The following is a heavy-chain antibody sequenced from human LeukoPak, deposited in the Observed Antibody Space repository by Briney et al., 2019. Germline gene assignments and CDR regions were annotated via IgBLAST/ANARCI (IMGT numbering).Heavy chain of an antibody. Sequence: GGSLKLSCSASGFTFSSYAMHWVRQAPGKGLEWVAVISYDGNNKYYADSVKGRFTISRDNSKNTLYLQMNSLRAEDTAVYYCARDLFLSGLGGYYFDYCGQGTLVTVSS. CDR2: ISYDGNNK. CDR3: ARDLFLSGLGGYYFDY. V-gene: IGHV3-30-3*01. D-gene: IGHD3-10*01. J-gene: IGHJ4*02. CDR1: GFTFSSYA.